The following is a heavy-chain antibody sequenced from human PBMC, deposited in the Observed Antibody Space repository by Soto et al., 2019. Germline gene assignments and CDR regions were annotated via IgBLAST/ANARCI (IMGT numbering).Heavy chain of an antibody. CDR1: GFPFGNFL. CDR3: IGSFPF. V-gene: IGHV3-49*05. Sequence: NPGGALRLSCTASGFPFGNFLMSWFRQAPGKGMEWVGFIRSQPYGGTAEYAASVRGRFTISRDDSKGIAYMQMNSLQTEDSGVYYCIGSFPFWGRETRFTVPS. D-gene: IGHD3-10*01. CDR2: IRSQPYGGTA. J-gene: IGHJ4*02.